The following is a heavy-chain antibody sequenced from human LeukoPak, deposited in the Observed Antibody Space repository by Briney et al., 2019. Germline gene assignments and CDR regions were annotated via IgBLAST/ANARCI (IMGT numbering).Heavy chain of an antibody. D-gene: IGHD1-26*01. CDR1: GVTFSSYS. CDR2: ISGSSDYI. J-gene: IGHJ4*02. CDR3: ASDQSGSYDY. Sequence: GGSLRLSCAVSGVTFSSYSMNWVGPAPGKGLEWVSSISGSSDYIYYADSLKGRFTISRDNAKNALYLQMNSLRAEDTAMYYCASDQSGSYDYWGQGTLVTVSS. V-gene: IGHV3-21*01.